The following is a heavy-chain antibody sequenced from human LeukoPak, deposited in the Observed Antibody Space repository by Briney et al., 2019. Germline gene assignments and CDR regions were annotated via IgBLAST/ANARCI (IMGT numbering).Heavy chain of an antibody. D-gene: IGHD4-11*01. CDR3: ARGQDCSNYKGLFDY. Sequence: SETLSLTCTVSGGSISSYYWSWIRQPPGKGLEWIGEINHSGSTSYNPSLKSRVTISVHTSKNQFSLKLSSVTAADTAVYYCARGQDCSNYKGLFDYWGQGTLVTVSS. CDR1: GGSISSYY. J-gene: IGHJ4*02. CDR2: INHSGST. V-gene: IGHV4-34*01.